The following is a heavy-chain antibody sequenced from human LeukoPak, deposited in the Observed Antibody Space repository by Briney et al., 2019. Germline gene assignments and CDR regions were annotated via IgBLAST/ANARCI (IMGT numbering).Heavy chain of an antibody. CDR2: IKTSGST. Sequence: ASETLSLTCTVSGGSISTYYWSWIRQPVGKGLEWIGHIKTSGSTHYNPSLRSRITMSVDTSKNQFSLNLSSVTAADTAVYYCAKAAKYYYGSETYFFFEDWGQGTLVTVSS. CDR3: AKAAKYYYGSETYFFFED. D-gene: IGHD3-10*01. CDR1: GGSISTYY. J-gene: IGHJ4*02. V-gene: IGHV4-4*07.